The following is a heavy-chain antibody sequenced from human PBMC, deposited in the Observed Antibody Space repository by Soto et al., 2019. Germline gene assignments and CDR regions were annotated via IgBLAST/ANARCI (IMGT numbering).Heavy chain of an antibody. Sequence: QVQLVQSGAAVKKPGSSVKVSCKASGGTVHNSAISWVRQAPGQGLEWMGGIIVIFGPAIYAQKFQGRVTITADESTNTAFLDLNSLRSDDTAVYYCGRGCSWEKVDSWGPGTLVTVSS. J-gene: IGHJ4*02. D-gene: IGHD1-26*01. CDR2: IIVIFGPA. CDR1: GGTVHNSA. CDR3: GRGCSWEKVDS. V-gene: IGHV1-69*01.